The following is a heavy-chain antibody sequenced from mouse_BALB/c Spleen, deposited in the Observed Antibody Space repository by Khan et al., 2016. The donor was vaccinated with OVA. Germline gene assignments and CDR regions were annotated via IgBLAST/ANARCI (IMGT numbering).Heavy chain of an antibody. Sequence: VELVESGPALVAPSQSLSITCTVSGFSLTSYGVHWVRQPPGKGLEWLVVIWSDGKTTYNSTLKSRLSISKDNSKSQVFLKMNSLQTDDTAMYYCARNTHMIMTVMDYWGQGTSVTVSS. CDR1: GFSLTSYG. CDR2: IWSDGKT. J-gene: IGHJ4*01. D-gene: IGHD2-4*01. CDR3: ARNTHMIMTVMDY. V-gene: IGHV2-6*02.